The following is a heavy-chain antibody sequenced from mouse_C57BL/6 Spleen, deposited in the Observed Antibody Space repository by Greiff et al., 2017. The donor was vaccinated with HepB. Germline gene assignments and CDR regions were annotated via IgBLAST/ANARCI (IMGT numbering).Heavy chain of an antibody. V-gene: IGHV1-82*01. J-gene: IGHJ4*01. CDR1: GYAFSSSW. Sequence: SGPELVKPGASVKISCKASGYAFSSSWMNWVKQRPGKGLEWIGRIYPGDGYTNYNGKFKGKATLTADKSSSTAYMQLSSLTSEDSAVYFCAREKYAMDYWGQGTSVTVSS. CDR2: IYPGDGYT. CDR3: AREKYAMDY.